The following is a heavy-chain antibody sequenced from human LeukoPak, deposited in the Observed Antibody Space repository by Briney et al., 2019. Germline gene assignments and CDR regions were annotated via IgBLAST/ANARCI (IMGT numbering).Heavy chain of an antibody. CDR3: AKDMYSSSSAPYYYYYGMDV. D-gene: IGHD6-6*01. Sequence: PGGSLRLSCAASGFVFSNHWMNWVRQAPGKGLEWVANIKQDGSERYYVDSVRDRFTISRDNAKNSLYLQMSSLRAEDTALYYCAKDMYSSSSAPYYYYYGMDVWGQGTTVTVSS. CDR1: GFVFSNHW. CDR2: IKQDGSER. J-gene: IGHJ6*02. V-gene: IGHV3-7*03.